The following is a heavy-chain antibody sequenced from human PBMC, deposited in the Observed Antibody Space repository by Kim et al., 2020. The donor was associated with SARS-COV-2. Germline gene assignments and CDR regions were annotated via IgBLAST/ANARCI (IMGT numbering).Heavy chain of an antibody. J-gene: IGHJ5*02. CDR2: IYSSGGT. D-gene: IGHD3-10*01. V-gene: IGHV4-31*03. Sequence: SETPSLTCTVSGVSINSGGYYWSWIRQHPGKGLEWIGYIYSSGGTYYHPSLKSRVIISMDTSKNQFSLKVRSVTAADTVVYYCVRESGVSFSGSAAYPWGQEIQVIVSS. CDR3: VRESGVSFSGSAAYP. CDR1: GVSINSGGYY.